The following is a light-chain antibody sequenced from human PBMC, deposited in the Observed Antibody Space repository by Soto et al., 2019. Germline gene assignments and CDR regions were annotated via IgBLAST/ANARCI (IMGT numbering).Light chain of an antibody. CDR1: SSDVGGYNY. V-gene: IGLV2-8*01. CDR3: SSYAGSNNLV. CDR2: EVS. J-gene: IGLJ2*01. Sequence: QSALTQPPSASGSPGQSVTISCTGTSSDVGGYNYVSWYQQHPGQAPKLMIYEVSNRPEGGPDHCSGSKSGNAASLTISGLQADDEADYYYSSYAGSNNLVFGGGTKLTVL.